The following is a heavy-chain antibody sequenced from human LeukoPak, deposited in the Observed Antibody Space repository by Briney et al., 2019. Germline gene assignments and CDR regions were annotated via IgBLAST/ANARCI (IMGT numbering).Heavy chain of an antibody. CDR3: ARVSRGAAAGASH. CDR2: IYYSGST. D-gene: IGHD6-13*01. Sequence: SETLSLTCTVSGGSISSCYWIWIRQPPGKGLEWIGYIYYSGSTNYNPSLKSRVTISVDTSKNQFPLKLSSVTAGDAAVYYCARVSRGAAAGASHWGQGTLVTVSS. J-gene: IGHJ4*02. CDR1: GGSISSCY. V-gene: IGHV4-59*01.